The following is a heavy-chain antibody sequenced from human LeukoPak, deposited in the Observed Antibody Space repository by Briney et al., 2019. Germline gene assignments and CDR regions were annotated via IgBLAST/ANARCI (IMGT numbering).Heavy chain of an antibody. J-gene: IGHJ4*02. D-gene: IGHD6-6*01. CDR2: IYTSGST. CDR1: GGSISSGSYY. V-gene: IGHV4-61*02. CDR3: AKSVRFSSDYFDY. Sequence: SETLSLTCTVSGGSISSGSYYWSWIRQPAGKGLEWIGRIYTSGSTNYNPSLKSRVTISVDTSKNQFSLKLSSVTAADTAVYYCAKSVRFSSDYFDYWGQGTLVTVSS.